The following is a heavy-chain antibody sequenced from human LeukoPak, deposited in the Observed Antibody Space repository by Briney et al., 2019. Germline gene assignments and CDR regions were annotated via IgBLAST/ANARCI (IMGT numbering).Heavy chain of an antibody. CDR2: IYTSGST. Sequence: SETLFLTCTVSGGSISSGSYYWSWIRQPAGKGLEWIGRIYTSGSTNYNPSLKSRVTISVDTSKNQFSLKLSSVTAADTAVYYCASHPYSGRTNWFDPWGQGTLVTVS. CDR3: ASHPYSGRTNWFDP. J-gene: IGHJ5*02. V-gene: IGHV4-61*02. D-gene: IGHD1-26*01. CDR1: GGSISSGSYY.